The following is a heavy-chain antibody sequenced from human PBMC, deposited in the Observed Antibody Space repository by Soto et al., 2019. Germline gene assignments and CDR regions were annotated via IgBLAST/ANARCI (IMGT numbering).Heavy chain of an antibody. CDR3: ASREDIHSYWFDS. D-gene: IGHD2-21*01. J-gene: IGHJ5*01. V-gene: IGHV1-18*01. CDR1: GYTFTSYA. CDR2: ISASNENT. Sequence: QVQLVQSGAEVKKPGASVTVSCKAAGYTFTSYAISWVRQAPGQGLEWMGWISASNENTNYAQNLQDRVTMTTDTSTSTAYMELTSLRSDDTAIYYCASREDIHSYWFDSWGQGTLVIVSS.